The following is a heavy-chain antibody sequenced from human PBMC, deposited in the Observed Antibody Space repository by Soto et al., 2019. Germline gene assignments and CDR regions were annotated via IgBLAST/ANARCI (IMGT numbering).Heavy chain of an antibody. D-gene: IGHD1-26*01. J-gene: IGHJ5*02. Sequence: SETLSLTCTVSGGSISRGGYYWSWIRQHPGKGLEWIGYIYYSGSTYYNPSLKSRVTISVDTSKNQFSLKLSSVTAAHTAVYYCARAYSGSYLWFDPWGQGTLVTVSS. CDR1: GGSISRGGYY. V-gene: IGHV4-31*03. CDR2: IYYSGST. CDR3: ARAYSGSYLWFDP.